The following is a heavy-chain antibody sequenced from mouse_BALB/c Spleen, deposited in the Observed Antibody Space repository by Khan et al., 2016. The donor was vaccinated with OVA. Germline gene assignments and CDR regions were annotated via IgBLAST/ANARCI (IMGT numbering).Heavy chain of an antibody. J-gene: IGHJ4*01. D-gene: IGHD2-1*01. CDR3: ARTGNYMRSIDY. V-gene: IGHV9-2-1*01. Sequence: QIQLVQSGPELKKPGETVKISFKASGYTFTDYSMHWVKQAPGKGLKWMGWINTETGEPTYADDFKGRFAFSLETSASTAYLQINNLKNEDTATYYCARTGNYMRSIDYWGQGTSVTVSS. CDR1: GYTFTDYS. CDR2: INTETGEP.